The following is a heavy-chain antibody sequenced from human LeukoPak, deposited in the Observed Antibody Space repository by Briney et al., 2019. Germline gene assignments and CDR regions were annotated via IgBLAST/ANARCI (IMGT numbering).Heavy chain of an antibody. Sequence: GGSLRLSCAASGFTVSSNYMTWVRQGPGKGLEWVSVIYSGGNTYYADSVKGRFTISRDNTKNTLYLQMNSLRADDTAVYYCARDVGFIVGATPGAFDIWGQGTMVTVSS. V-gene: IGHV3-66*01. J-gene: IGHJ3*02. CDR1: GFTVSSNY. CDR3: ARDVGFIVGATPGAFDI. D-gene: IGHD1-26*01. CDR2: IYSGGNT.